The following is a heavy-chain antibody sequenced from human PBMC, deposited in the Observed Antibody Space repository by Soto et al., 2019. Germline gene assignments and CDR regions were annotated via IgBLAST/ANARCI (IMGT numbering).Heavy chain of an antibody. CDR1: GGSISSGGYS. V-gene: IGHV4-30-2*01. CDR2: MYHSGST. J-gene: IGHJ4*02. D-gene: IGHD5-18*01. Sequence: SETLSLTCAVSGGSISSGGYSWSWIRQPPGKGLEWIGYMYHSGSTYYNPSLKSRVTISIDRSKNQFSLKLSSVTAADTAVYYCARDRRGDSYGFFDYWGQGALVTVSS. CDR3: ARDRRGDSYGFFDY.